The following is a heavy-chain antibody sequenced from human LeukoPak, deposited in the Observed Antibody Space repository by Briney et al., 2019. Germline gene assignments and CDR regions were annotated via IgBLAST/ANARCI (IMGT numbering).Heavy chain of an antibody. CDR1: GGSISSYY. CDR2: IYYSGST. J-gene: IGHJ5*02. D-gene: IGHD3-10*01. Sequence: SETLSLTCTVSGGSISSYYWSRIRQPPGKGLEWIGYIYYSGSTNYNPSLKSRVTISVDTSKNQFSLKLSSVTAADTAVYYCARDRGVYYGSGSYYGWFDPWGQGTLVTVSS. V-gene: IGHV4-59*01. CDR3: ARDRGVYYGSGSYYGWFDP.